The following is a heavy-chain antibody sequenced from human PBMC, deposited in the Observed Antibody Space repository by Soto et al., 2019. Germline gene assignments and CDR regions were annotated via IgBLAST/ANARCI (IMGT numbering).Heavy chain of an antibody. V-gene: IGHV1-18*01. CDR3: XXXXXXXX. Sequence: QVHLVQSGAEVKKPGASVKVSCKGSGYGFTTYGITWVRQAPGQGLEWMAWISAHNGNTNYAQKLQGRVTVTRDTSXSTAXXXXXXXRXXXTXXXXXXXXXXXXXXGQGALVTVSS. J-gene: IGHJ4*02. CDR2: ISAHNGNT. CDR1: GYGFTTYG.